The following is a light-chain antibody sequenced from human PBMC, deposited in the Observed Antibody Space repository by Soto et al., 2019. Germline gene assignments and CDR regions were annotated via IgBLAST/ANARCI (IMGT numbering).Light chain of an antibody. CDR1: ESVSSSY. CDR3: QQYGSSFVT. V-gene: IGKV3-20*01. Sequence: EIVLTQSPGTLSLSPGERATLSCRASESVSSSYLAWYQQKLGQAPRLLIYGASSRATGIPDRFSGSGSGTDFTLTISRLEPEDFAVYYCQQYGSSFVTFGQGTKVDIK. CDR2: GAS. J-gene: IGKJ1*01.